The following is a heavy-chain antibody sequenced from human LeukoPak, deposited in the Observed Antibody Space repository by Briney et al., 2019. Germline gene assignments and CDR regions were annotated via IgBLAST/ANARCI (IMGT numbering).Heavy chain of an antibody. J-gene: IGHJ4*02. CDR3: TTRSGDFWSGFDN. V-gene: IGHV1-24*01. D-gene: IGHD3-3*01. Sequence: ASVTVSCKVSGNSLSELSIQWVRQAAGKGLECMGGFDPEEAKMVYAQNFQGRVTMTEDTSTQTAYMELSGLTSDDTAVYYCTTRSGDFWSGFDNWGQGSLVTVSS. CDR2: FDPEEAKM. CDR1: GNSLSELS.